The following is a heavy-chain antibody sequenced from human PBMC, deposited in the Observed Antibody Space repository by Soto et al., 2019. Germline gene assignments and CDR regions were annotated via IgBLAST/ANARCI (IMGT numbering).Heavy chain of an antibody. CDR2: ITGSGGGT. CDR3: AKRPLTAAGFDY. Sequence: EVQLLESGGGLVQPGGSLRLSCAASGFTFSNYAMTWVRQAPGKGLEWVSVITGSGGGTYFVDSVKGRFTISRDNSKNTVYLQMHRLRAEDTAVYYCAKRPLTAAGFDYWGPGTLVTVSS. V-gene: IGHV3-23*01. J-gene: IGHJ4*02. CDR1: GFTFSNYA. D-gene: IGHD6-13*01.